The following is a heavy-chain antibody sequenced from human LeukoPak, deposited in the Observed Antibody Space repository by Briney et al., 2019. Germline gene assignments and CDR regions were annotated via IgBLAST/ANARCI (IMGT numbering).Heavy chain of an antibody. Sequence: SQTLSLTCTVSGGSISSGGYYWSCIRQHPGKGLEWIGYIYYSGSTYYNPSLKSRVTISVDTSKNQFSLKLSSVTAADAAGYYGAGARGGSYYVVASPPSFFDYWGQGTLVTVSS. J-gene: IGHJ4*02. CDR3: AGARGGSYYVVASPPSFFDY. CDR1: GGSISSGGYY. V-gene: IGHV4-31*03. D-gene: IGHD1-26*01. CDR2: IYYSGST.